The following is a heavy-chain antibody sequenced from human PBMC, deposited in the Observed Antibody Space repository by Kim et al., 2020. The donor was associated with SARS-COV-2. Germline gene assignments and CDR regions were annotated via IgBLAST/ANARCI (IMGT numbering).Heavy chain of an antibody. Sequence: GESLKISCEGSGYTFTSYWINWVRQVPGKGLEWMGRIDASDSYINYSPSFQGHVTISVDKSISTAYLQWSSLKASDTAMYYCTRGDPWTQVLSDYWGQGTLVTVSS. CDR1: GYTFTSYW. J-gene: IGHJ4*02. D-gene: IGHD2-8*01. CDR2: IDASDSYI. CDR3: TRGDPWTQVLSDY. V-gene: IGHV5-10-1*01.